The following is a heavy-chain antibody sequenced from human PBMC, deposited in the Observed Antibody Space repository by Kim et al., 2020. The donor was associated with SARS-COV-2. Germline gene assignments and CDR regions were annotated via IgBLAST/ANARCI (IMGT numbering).Heavy chain of an antibody. CDR1: GYTFTSYD. CDR2: MNPNSGNT. D-gene: IGHD3-3*01. Sequence: ASVKVSCKASGYTFTSYDINWVRQATGQGLEWMGWMNPNSGNTGYAQKFQGRVTMTRNTSISTAYMELSSLRSEDTAVYYCARGRDDFWSGYTFFWFDPWGQGTLVTVCS. CDR3: ARGRDDFWSGYTFFWFDP. V-gene: IGHV1-8*01. J-gene: IGHJ5*02.